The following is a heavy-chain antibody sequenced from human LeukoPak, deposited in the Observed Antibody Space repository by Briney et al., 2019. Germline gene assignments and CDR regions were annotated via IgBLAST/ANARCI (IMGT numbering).Heavy chain of an antibody. J-gene: IGHJ3*02. CDR1: VFSYRNYG. Sequence: GGSLRLSRAASVFSYRNYGMHGVRQAPGKGLEGVAVIWYDGSNEEYVDSVRGRVSVTRDNSRNTLYLHMNGRRVEETAVYYCVRESAITVDGTNGDVFDIWGQGTWVTVSS. D-gene: IGHD6-19*01. CDR2: IWYDGSNE. V-gene: IGHV3-33*01. CDR3: VRESAITVDGTNGDVFDI.